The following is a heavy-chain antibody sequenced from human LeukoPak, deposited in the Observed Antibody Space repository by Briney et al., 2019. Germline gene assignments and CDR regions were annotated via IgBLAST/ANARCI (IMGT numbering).Heavy chain of an antibody. J-gene: IGHJ4*02. CDR2: ISYDGSNK. D-gene: IGHD3-3*01. CDR3: ARGYYDFWSGHRYYFDY. Sequence: GGSLRLSCAASGFTFSSYAMHWVRQAPGKGLEWVAVISYDGSNKYYADSVKGRFTISRDNSKNTLYLQMNSLRAEDTAVYYCARGYYDFWSGHRYYFDYWGQGTLVTVSS. V-gene: IGHV3-30-3*01. CDR1: GFTFSSYA.